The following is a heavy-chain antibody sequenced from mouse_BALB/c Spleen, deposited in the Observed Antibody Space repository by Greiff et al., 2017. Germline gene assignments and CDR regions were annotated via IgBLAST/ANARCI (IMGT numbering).Heavy chain of an antibody. CDR2: ISSGGST. V-gene: IGHV5-6-5*01. J-gene: IGHJ3*01. CDR1: GFTFSSYA. D-gene: IGHD2-1*01. CDR3: AREENGNPPWFAY. Sequence: DVKVEESGGGLVKPGGSLKLSCAASGFTFSSYAMSWVRQTPEKRLEWVASISSGGSTYYPDSVKGRFTISRDNARNILYLQMSSLRSEDTAMYYCAREENGNPPWFAYWGQGTLVTVSA.